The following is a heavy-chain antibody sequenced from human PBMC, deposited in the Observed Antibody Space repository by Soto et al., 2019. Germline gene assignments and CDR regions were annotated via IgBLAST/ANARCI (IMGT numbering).Heavy chain of an antibody. CDR3: ARDGYCSGGSCYLYFQH. CDR2: IRAYNGNT. J-gene: IGHJ1*01. D-gene: IGHD2-15*01. V-gene: IGHV1-18*01. Sequence: QVQLVQSGAEVKKPGASVKVSCKASGYTFTSYGISWVRQAPGQGLEWMGWIRAYNGNTNYAQKLQGRVTMPTDTSTSTAYRELRSLRSDDTAVYYCARDGYCSGGSCYLYFQHWGQVTLVTVSS. CDR1: GYTFTSYG.